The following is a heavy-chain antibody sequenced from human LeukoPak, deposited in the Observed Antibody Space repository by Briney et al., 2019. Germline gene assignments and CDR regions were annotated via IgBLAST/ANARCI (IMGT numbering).Heavy chain of an antibody. CDR3: ARVNTDGYDYVWGSYAALDY. V-gene: IGHV3-21*01. CDR2: ISSSNSYI. D-gene: IGHD3-16*01. CDR1: GFTFSSYS. Sequence: GESLRLSCAASGFTFSSYSMNWVRQAPGKGLELVSSISSSNSYIYYADSVKCRFTISRDNAKNSPYLQMNSLRAEDTAVYYCARVNTDGYDYVWGSYAALDYWGQGTLVTVSS. J-gene: IGHJ4*02.